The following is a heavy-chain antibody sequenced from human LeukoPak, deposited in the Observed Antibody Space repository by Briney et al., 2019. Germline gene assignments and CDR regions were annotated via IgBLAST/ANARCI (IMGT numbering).Heavy chain of an antibody. V-gene: IGHV3-23*01. J-gene: IGHJ3*02. Sequence: GGSLRLSCAASGFTFSTYAMSWVRQAPGKGLEWVSAISGRGVSTSYADSVRGRFTISRDNSKNTLYLQMNSLRAEDTAVYYCAKDSLGGYTYGWGIFDIWGQGTLVTVSS. CDR1: GFTFSTYA. CDR3: AKDSLGGYTYGWGIFDI. CDR2: ISGRGVST. D-gene: IGHD5-18*01.